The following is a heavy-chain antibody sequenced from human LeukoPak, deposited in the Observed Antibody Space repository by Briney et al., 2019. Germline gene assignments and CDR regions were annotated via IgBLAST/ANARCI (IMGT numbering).Heavy chain of an antibody. CDR3: ARIAVAGTDVDY. D-gene: IGHD6-19*01. J-gene: IGHJ4*02. CDR2: INPNSGGT. Sequence: ASVNVSCKASGYTFTGYYMHWVRQAPGQGLEWMGWINPNSGGTNYAQKFQGRVTMTRDTSISTAYMELSRLRSDDTAVYYCARIAVAGTDVDYWGQGTLVTVSS. V-gene: IGHV1-2*02. CDR1: GYTFTGYY.